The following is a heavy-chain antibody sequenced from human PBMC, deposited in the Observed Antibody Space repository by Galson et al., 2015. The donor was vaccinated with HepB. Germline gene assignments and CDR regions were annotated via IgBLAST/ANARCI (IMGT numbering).Heavy chain of an antibody. Sequence: SLRLSCAASGFSFGDVWMNWVRQAPGKGLEWVGRIKSKVDEGTVDYAAPVKGRFTISRDASKNSFYLQMNSLKTEDTAIYYCARAGYCGGGTCYSDYFDYWGQGTLVTVSS. CDR1: GFSFGDVW. CDR2: IKSKVDEGTV. D-gene: IGHD2-15*01. V-gene: IGHV3-15*07. J-gene: IGHJ4*02. CDR3: ARAGYCGGGTCYSDYFDY.